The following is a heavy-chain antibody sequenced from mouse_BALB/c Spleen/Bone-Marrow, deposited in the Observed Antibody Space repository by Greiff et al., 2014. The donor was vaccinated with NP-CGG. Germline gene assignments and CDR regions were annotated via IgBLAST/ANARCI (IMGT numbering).Heavy chain of an antibody. V-gene: IGHV1S29*02. Sequence: VQLQQSGPVLVKPGASVKISCKASEYTFTDYNMHWVKQSHGKSLEWIGYIYPYSGGTGYNQKFKSKATLTVDDSSFTAYMELRSLTTEDAAVYYCARSGMPYAMDYWGQGTSVTVSS. CDR3: ARSGMPYAMDY. D-gene: IGHD3-1*01. CDR1: EYTFTDYN. CDR2: IYPYSGGT. J-gene: IGHJ4*01.